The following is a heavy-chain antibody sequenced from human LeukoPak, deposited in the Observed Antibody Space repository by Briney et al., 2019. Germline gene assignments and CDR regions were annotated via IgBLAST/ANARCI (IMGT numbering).Heavy chain of an antibody. Sequence: ASVTVSFKASGYTFTSYYMHWVRQAPGQGLEWTGIINPSGGSTSYGQKFQGRVTMTRDTSTSTVYMELSSLRSEDTAVYYCAREGVVVSNWFDPWGQGTLVTVSS. D-gene: IGHD2-21*01. J-gene: IGHJ5*02. CDR1: GYTFTSYY. V-gene: IGHV1-46*01. CDR3: AREGVVVSNWFDP. CDR2: INPSGGST.